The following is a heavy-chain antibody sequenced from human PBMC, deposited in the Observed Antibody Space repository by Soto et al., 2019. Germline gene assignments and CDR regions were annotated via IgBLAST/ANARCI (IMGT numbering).Heavy chain of an antibody. Sequence: GGSLRLSCTASGFTFGDYAMSWFRQAPGKGLERVGFIRSKAYGGTTEYAASVKGRFTISRDDSKSIAYLQMNSLKTEDTAVYYCTRSKIRGVIRYYWGQGTLVTVSS. CDR2: IRSKAYGGTT. J-gene: IGHJ4*02. D-gene: IGHD3-10*01. V-gene: IGHV3-49*03. CDR3: TRSKIRGVIRYY. CDR1: GFTFGDYA.